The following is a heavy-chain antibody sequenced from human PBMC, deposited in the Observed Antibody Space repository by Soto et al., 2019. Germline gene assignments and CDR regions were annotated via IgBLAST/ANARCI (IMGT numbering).Heavy chain of an antibody. J-gene: IGHJ4*02. CDR1: GFTFSSYA. CDR2: ISGGGGST. V-gene: IGHV3-23*01. D-gene: IGHD2-15*01. Sequence: EVQLLESGGGLVQPGGSLRLSCAASGFTFSSYAMSWVRQAPGKGMEWVAAISGGGGSTYYADSVKGRFTISRENSKNTLYLQMNSLRAEDAAVYYCAKDLVGSNADYYDYWEQGTLVTVAS. CDR3: AKDLVGSNADYYDY.